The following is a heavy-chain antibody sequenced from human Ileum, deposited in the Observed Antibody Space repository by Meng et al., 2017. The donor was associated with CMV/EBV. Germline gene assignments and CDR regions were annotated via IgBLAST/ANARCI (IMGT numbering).Heavy chain of an antibody. V-gene: IGHV4-39*01. D-gene: IGHD5-18*01. CDR1: GGSISSSSYY. CDR2: IYYSGST. Sequence: SETLSLTCTASGGSISSSSYYWGWIRQPPGKGLEWIGSIYYSGSTYYNPSLKSRVTISVDTSKNQFSLKLSSVTAADTAVYYCARHRVGRYSYGYGGMDVWGQGTTVTVSS. J-gene: IGHJ6*02. CDR3: ARHRVGRYSYGYGGMDV.